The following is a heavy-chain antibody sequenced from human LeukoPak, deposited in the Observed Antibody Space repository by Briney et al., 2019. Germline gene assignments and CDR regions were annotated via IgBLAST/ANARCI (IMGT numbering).Heavy chain of an antibody. V-gene: IGHV3-23*01. CDR2: ISGSGAST. CDR3: AKIVAGGLYFDY. J-gene: IGHJ4*02. CDR1: GFTFSSYA. Sequence: SGGSLRLTCADSGFTFSSYAMSWVRQAPGKGLEWVSSISGSGASTYYADSVKGRFTISRDNSKNTLYLQMNSLRAEDTAVYYCAKIVAGGLYFDYWGQGTLVTVSS. D-gene: IGHD2-8*02.